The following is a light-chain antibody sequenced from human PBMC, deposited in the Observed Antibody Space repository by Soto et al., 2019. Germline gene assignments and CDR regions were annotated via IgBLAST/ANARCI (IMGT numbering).Light chain of an antibody. V-gene: IGLV1-47*01. CDR3: AAWDDTLKGQV. J-gene: IGLJ3*02. CDR2: RNN. Sequence: QSVLNQPHSASVNPGQRGCISFSGSRSNIGRNYVYWYQQLPGTAPKLLIQRNNERPSGIPDRFSGSKSGTSVSMAISGLRSEDAPTYYCAAWDDTLKGQVFGGGTKRPS. CDR1: RSNIGRNY.